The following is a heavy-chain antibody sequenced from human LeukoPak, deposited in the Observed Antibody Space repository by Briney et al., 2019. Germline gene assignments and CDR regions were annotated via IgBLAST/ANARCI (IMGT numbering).Heavy chain of an antibody. CDR1: GFTFSSYS. Sequence: GGSLRLSCAAFGFTFSSYSMNWVRQAPGKGLEWVSSISSSSSYIYYADSVKGRFTISRDNAKNSLHLQMNSLRAEDTAVYYCARDLYYDILTGYYLDSDAFDIWGQGTMVTVSS. D-gene: IGHD3-9*01. J-gene: IGHJ3*02. CDR3: ARDLYYDILTGYYLDSDAFDI. CDR2: ISSSSSYI. V-gene: IGHV3-21*01.